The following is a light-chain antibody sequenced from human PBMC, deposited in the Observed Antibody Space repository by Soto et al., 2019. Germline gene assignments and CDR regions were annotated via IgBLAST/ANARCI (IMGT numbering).Light chain of an antibody. J-gene: IGKJ1*01. CDR3: QDYGTSAPWT. CDR2: RGS. Sequence: EVVLTQSPGTLSLSPGERATLSCRASQNIRGNELAWYQQKPGQAPRLLIYRGSTRATGIPDRFSGRGSGTDFTLPISRLEPEEFAVYYCQDYGTSAPWTFGQGTKVEIK. V-gene: IGKV3-20*01. CDR1: QNIRGNE.